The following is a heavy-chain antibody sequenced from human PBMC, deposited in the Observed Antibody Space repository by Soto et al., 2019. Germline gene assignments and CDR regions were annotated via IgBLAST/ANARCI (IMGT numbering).Heavy chain of an antibody. CDR2: VSGGSGVT. D-gene: IGHD1-1*01. V-gene: IGHV3-23*01. J-gene: IGHJ5*02. CDR3: TRWNGYGDL. Sequence: EMQLLESGGGLVQPGGSLRLSCVVSGFSFSTYGVTWVRQAPGKGLEWVCGVSGGSGVTHYTDSVKGRFTISGDDSKNTVELQMHSRRGEDTAVYYWTRWNGYGDLWGQGTLVTVS. CDR1: GFSFSTYG.